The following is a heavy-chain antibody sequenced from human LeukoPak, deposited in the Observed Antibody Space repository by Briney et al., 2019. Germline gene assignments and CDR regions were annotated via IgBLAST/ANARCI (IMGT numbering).Heavy chain of an antibody. Sequence: SETLSLTCTVSGGSVSSGSYYWSWIRQPPGKGLEWIGYIYYSGSTNYNPSLKSRVTISVDTSKNQFSLKLSSVTAADTAVYYCARDLPYYDILTVYNAFDIWGQGKMVTVSS. CDR3: ARDLPYYDILTVYNAFDI. CDR2: IYYSGST. V-gene: IGHV4-61*01. J-gene: IGHJ3*02. CDR1: GGSVSSGSYY. D-gene: IGHD3-9*01.